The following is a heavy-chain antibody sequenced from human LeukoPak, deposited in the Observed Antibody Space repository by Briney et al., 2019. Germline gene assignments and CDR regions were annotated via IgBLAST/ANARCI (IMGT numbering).Heavy chain of an antibody. V-gene: IGHV3-30-3*01. J-gene: IGHJ3*02. CDR1: GFTFSSYA. Sequence: GGCLRLSCAASGFTFSSYAMHWVREAPGRGLEWVAVISYDGSNKYYADSVKGRFTISRDNSKNTLYLQMNSLRAEDTAVYYCAREYSSSNDVFDIWGQGTMVTVSS. CDR2: ISYDGSNK. D-gene: IGHD6-13*01. CDR3: AREYSSSNDVFDI.